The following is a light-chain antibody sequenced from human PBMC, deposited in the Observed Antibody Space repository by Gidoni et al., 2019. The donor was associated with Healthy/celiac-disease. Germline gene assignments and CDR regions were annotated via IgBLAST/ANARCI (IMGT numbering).Light chain of an antibody. J-gene: IGKJ2*01. CDR1: QSVSSSY. Sequence: EIVLTQSPGTLSLSPGERATLPCRASQSVSSSYLAWYQQKPGQAPRLLIYGASSRATGIPDRFSGSGSGTDFTLTISRLEPEDFAVYYCQQYGSSPPYTFXQXTKLXIK. CDR3: QQYGSSPPYT. CDR2: GAS. V-gene: IGKV3-20*01.